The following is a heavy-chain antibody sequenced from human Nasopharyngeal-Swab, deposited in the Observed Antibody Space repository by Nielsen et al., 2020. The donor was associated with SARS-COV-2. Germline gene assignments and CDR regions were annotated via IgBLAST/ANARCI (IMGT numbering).Heavy chain of an antibody. Sequence: GESLKISCAASGFTFSDYYMSWIRQAPGKGLEWVSYISSSGCTIYYADSVKGRFTISRDNAKNSLYLQMNSLRAEDTAVYYCAREWIGQAFDIWGQGTMVTVAS. D-gene: IGHD5-12*01. CDR2: ISSSGCTI. V-gene: IGHV3-11*04. CDR3: AREWIGQAFDI. CDR1: GFTFSDYY. J-gene: IGHJ3*02.